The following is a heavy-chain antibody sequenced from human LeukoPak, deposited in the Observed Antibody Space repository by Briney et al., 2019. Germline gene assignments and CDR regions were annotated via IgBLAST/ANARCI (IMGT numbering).Heavy chain of an antibody. CDR2: ISGSGGST. J-gene: IGHJ4*02. Sequence: GSLRLSCAASGFTFSSYAMSWVRQAPGKGLEWVSAISGSGGSTYYADSVKGRFTIFRDNSKNTLYLQMNSLRAEDTAVYYCATLRPFYDSSGYYHNWGQGTLVTVSS. D-gene: IGHD3-22*01. CDR1: GFTFSSYA. CDR3: ATLRPFYDSSGYYHN. V-gene: IGHV3-23*01.